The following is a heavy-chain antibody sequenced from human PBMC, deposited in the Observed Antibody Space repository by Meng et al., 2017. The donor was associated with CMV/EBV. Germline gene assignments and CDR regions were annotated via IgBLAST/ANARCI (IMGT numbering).Heavy chain of an antibody. V-gene: IGHV3-30*02. Sequence: GESLKISCAASGFTFSSYGMHWVRQAPGKGLEWVAFIRYDGSNKYYADSVKGRFTISRDNSKNTLYLQMNSLRAEDTAVYYCAKEFTVDGHVDYWGQGTLVTVSS. D-gene: IGHD2-15*01. J-gene: IGHJ4*02. CDR2: IRYDGSNK. CDR3: AKEFTVDGHVDY. CDR1: GFTFSSYG.